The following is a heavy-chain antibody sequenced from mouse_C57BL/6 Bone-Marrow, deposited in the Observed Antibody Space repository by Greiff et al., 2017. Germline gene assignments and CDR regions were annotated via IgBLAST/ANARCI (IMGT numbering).Heavy chain of an antibody. CDR2: SRNKANDYTT. D-gene: IGHD2-2*01. Sequence: EVQLVESGGGLVQSGRSLRLSCATSGFTFSDFYMEWVRQAPGKGLEWIAASRNKANDYTTEYSASVKGRFIVSRDTSQSILYLQMNALRAEDTAIYYCARDAHEGYGYEGYYAMDYWGQGTSVTVSS. V-gene: IGHV7-1*01. J-gene: IGHJ4*01. CDR3: ARDAHEGYGYEGYYAMDY. CDR1: GFTFSDFY.